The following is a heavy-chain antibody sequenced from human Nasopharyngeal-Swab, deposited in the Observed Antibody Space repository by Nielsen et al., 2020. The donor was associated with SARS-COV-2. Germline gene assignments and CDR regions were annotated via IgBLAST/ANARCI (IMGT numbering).Heavy chain of an antibody. V-gene: IGHV3-30*18. Sequence: GGSLRLSCAASGFTFSSYGMHWVRQAPGKGLEWVAVISYDGSNKYYADSVKGRFTISRDSSKNTLYLQMNSLRAEDTAVYYCAKEAGYYDILTGYYLSLGYGMDVWGQGTTVTVSS. CDR1: GFTFSSYG. J-gene: IGHJ6*02. CDR3: AKEAGYYDILTGYYLSLGYGMDV. D-gene: IGHD3-9*01. CDR2: ISYDGSNK.